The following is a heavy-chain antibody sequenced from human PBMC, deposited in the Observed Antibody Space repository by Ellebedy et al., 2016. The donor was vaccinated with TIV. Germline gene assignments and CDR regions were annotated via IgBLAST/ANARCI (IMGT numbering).Heavy chain of an antibody. D-gene: IGHD3-22*01. CDR1: GGSISSSSYY. J-gene: IGHJ6*02. CDR2: IYYSGST. V-gene: IGHV4-39*01. Sequence: MPSETLSLTCTVSGGSISSSSYYRGWIRQTPGKGLEWIGCIYYSGSTYYNPALKSRVTISVATSKNQFSLKLSSVTAADTAVYFCSRRGFHDRRSYPYYYAMDVWGQGTTVTVSS. CDR3: SRRGFHDRRSYPYYYAMDV.